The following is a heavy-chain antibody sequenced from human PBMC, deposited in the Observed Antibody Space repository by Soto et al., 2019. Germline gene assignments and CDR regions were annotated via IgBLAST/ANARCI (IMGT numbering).Heavy chain of an antibody. CDR2: ISGSGGST. J-gene: IGHJ4*01. D-gene: IGHD3-22*01. Sequence: PVGSLRLSCAASGFTFSSYAMSWVRQAPGKGLEWVSAISGSGGSTYYADSVKGQFTISRDNSKNTLYLQMNSLRAEDTAVYYCAKTSGYYYDSSGYETHWGHGTLVTVSS. V-gene: IGHV3-23*01. CDR1: GFTFSSYA. CDR3: AKTSGYYYDSSGYETH.